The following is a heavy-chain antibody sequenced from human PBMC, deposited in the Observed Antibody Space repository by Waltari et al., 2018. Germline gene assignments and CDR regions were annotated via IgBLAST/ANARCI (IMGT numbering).Heavy chain of an antibody. Sequence: EVQLVETGGGLIQPGGSLRLSCAASGFTVSSSYMTWVRQAPGKGLEWVSVIYRGGSTFYADHVKGRFTISRDDSKNTLYLQMSNLRAEDTAVYYCARDHGVSYLEGALDIWGQGTMVTVSS. CDR1: GFTVSSSY. V-gene: IGHV3-53*02. J-gene: IGHJ3*02. CDR3: ARDHGVSYLEGALDI. D-gene: IGHD1-26*01. CDR2: IYRGGST.